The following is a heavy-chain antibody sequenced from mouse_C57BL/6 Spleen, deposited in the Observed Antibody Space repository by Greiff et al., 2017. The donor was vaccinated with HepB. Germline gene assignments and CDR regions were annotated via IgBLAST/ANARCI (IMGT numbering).Heavy chain of an antibody. V-gene: IGHV3-6*01. CDR3: ARWGSSLYYFDY. Sequence: ESGPGLVKPSQSLSLTCSVTGYSITSGYYWNWIRQFPGNKLEWMGYISYDGSNNYNPSLKNRISITRDTSKNQFFLKLNSVTTEDTATYYCARWGSSLYYFDYWGQGTTLTVSS. CDR1: GYSITSGYY. J-gene: IGHJ2*01. CDR2: ISYDGSN. D-gene: IGHD1-1*01.